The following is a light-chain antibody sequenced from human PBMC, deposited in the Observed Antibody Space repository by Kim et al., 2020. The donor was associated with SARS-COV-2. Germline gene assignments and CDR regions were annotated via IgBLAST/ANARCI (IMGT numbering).Light chain of an antibody. J-gene: IGLJ3*02. CDR3: ETWDSNIQV. CDR1: SGDSNYF. CDR2: VEGSGSY. V-gene: IGLV4-60*03. Sequence: SSVTLTCTLSSGDSNYFLAWHQQQPGKAPRFVMKVEGSGSYNKGGGVPDRFSGSRSGADRYLIISNLHSEDEADYYCETWDSNIQVFGGGTQLTVL.